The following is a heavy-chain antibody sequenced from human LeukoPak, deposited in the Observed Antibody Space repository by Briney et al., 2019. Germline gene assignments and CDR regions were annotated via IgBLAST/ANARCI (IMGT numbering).Heavy chain of an antibody. CDR1: GYTFTSYY. CDR3: ARDLYYYDSSGYHNGMDV. CDR2: INPNSGGT. D-gene: IGHD3-22*01. J-gene: IGHJ6*02. Sequence: GASVKVSCKASGYTFTSYYMHWVRQAPGQGLEWMGWINPNSGGTNYAQKFQGRVTMTRDTSISTAYMELSRLRSDDTAVYYCARDLYYYDSSGYHNGMDVWGQGTTVTVSS. V-gene: IGHV1-2*02.